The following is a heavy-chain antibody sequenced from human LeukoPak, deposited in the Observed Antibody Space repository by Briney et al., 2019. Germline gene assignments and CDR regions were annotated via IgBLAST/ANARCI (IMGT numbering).Heavy chain of an antibody. CDR2: ISGSGGST. CDR3: ARDKDCSSTSCYLPIDY. J-gene: IGHJ4*02. V-gene: IGHV3-23*01. D-gene: IGHD2-2*01. CDR1: GFTFSSYA. Sequence: PGGSLRLSCAASGFTFSSYAMSWVRQAPGKGLEWVSAISGSGGSTYYADSVKGRFTISRDNSKNTLYLQMNSLRAEDTAVYYCARDKDCSSTSCYLPIDYWGQGTLVTVSP.